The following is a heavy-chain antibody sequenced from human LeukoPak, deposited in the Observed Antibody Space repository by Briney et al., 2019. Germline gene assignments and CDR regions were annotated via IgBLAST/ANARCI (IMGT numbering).Heavy chain of an antibody. D-gene: IGHD2-15*01. CDR1: GFTFSSYS. CDR2: ISGSSPTMSSSRSTI. CDR3: AMVNKRSTVGAGGSSRRFDY. V-gene: IGHV3-48*01. Sequence: GGSLRLSCAASGFTFSSYSMNWVRQAPGKGLEWVSYISGSSPTMSSSRSTIYYADSVKGRFTISRDNAKNSLYLQMNSLRAEDTAVYYCAMVNKRSTVGAGGSSRRFDYWGQGTLVTVSS. J-gene: IGHJ4*02.